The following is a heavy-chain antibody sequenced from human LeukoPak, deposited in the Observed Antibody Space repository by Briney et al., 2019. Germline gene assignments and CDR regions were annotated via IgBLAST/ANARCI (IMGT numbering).Heavy chain of an antibody. CDR3: AKAYTSSLSRGYFDY. CDR1: GFTFSKYG. J-gene: IGHJ4*02. Sequence: GGSLRLSCAASGFTFSKYGMHWVRQAPGMGLEWLAFIRYDGSNNYYADSVKGRFTISRDNSKNTLYLQMSSLRAEDTAVYYCAKAYTSSLSRGYFDYWGQGTLVTVSS. D-gene: IGHD6-13*01. CDR2: IRYDGSNN. V-gene: IGHV3-30*02.